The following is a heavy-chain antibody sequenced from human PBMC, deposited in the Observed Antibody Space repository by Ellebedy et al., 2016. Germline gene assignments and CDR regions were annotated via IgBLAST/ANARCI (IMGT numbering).Heavy chain of an antibody. J-gene: IGHJ4*02. D-gene: IGHD3-10*02. Sequence: GESLKISXAASGFSFSNYGVHWVRQAPGKGLEWVASVTVISHEGIKNFYADSVKGRFTISRDNSQSTMYLQIDSPRLEDTAVYYCARGGLTVGGIIARYYFDYWGQGILVTVSS. CDR1: GFSFSNYG. V-gene: IGHV3-30*03. CDR2: ISHEGIKN. CDR3: ARGGLTVGGIIARYYFDY.